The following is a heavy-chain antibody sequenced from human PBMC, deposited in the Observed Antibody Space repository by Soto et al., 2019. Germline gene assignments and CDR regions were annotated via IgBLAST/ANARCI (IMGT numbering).Heavy chain of an antibody. V-gene: IGHV1-69*01. J-gene: IGHJ6*02. D-gene: IGHD3-10*02. CDR3: ALPLRTAGNSISVRRDYYYGLDV. CDR2: IIPILASP. Sequence: QVQLVQPGAEVKKPGSSVKVSCRASGGTFSTYGFSWVRQAPGQGLEWVGGIIPILASPHYAQKFQGRVTITQNDSTSAAYMEFNSLRSEDTDIYFCALPLRTAGNSISVRRDYYYGLDVWGQWTTVTVAS. CDR1: GGTFSTYG.